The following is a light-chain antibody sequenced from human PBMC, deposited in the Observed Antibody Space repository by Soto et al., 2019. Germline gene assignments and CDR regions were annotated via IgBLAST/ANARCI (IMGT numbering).Light chain of an antibody. Sequence: QSVLTQPASVSGSPGQSITISCTGTSSDVGGYNYASWYQQHPGKAPKLMIYDVSNRPSGVSNRFSGSKSGNTASLTISGLQAEGEADYYCSSYTSSSTLDVFGTGTKVTVL. CDR1: SSDVGGYNY. J-gene: IGLJ1*01. CDR3: SSYTSSSTLDV. V-gene: IGLV2-14*01. CDR2: DVS.